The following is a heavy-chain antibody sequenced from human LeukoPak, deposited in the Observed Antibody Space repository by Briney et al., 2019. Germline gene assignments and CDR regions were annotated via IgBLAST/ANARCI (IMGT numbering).Heavy chain of an antibody. J-gene: IGHJ5*02. V-gene: IGHV3-30*02. CDR3: AKAAYCGGDCFSSWFDP. D-gene: IGHD2-21*01. Sequence: GGSLRLSCAASGFTFSSYGMHWVRQARGKGLEWVAFIRYDGSNKYYADSVKGRFTISRDNSKNTLYLQMNSLRAEDTAVYYCAKAAYCGGDCFSSWFDPWGQGTLVTVSS. CDR2: IRYDGSNK. CDR1: GFTFSSYG.